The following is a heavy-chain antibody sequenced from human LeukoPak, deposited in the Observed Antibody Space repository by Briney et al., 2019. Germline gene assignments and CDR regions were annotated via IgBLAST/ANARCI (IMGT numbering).Heavy chain of an antibody. J-gene: IGHJ4*02. CDR2: IIDSVGST. CDR3: AKNTAQLDS. CDR1: GFTFRNYG. D-gene: IGHD4-17*01. Sequence: GGSLRLSCAASGFTFRNYGMSWVRQAPGKGLEWVSSIIDSVGSTYYSDSVKGRFTISSDISKNTLSLQMNCLRAEDTAIYYCAKNTAQLDSWGQGTQVTVSS. V-gene: IGHV3-23*01.